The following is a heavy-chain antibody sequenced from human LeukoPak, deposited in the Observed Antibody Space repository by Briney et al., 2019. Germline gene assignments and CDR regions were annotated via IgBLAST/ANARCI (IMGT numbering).Heavy chain of an antibody. Sequence: GRSLRLSCAASGFTFRSYGMHWVRQAPGKGLEWVAIVWYDGNNKYYADSVKGRFTVSRDNSKNTLYLQMNSLRAEDTAVYYCANVVTAKYWGQGTLVTVSS. D-gene: IGHD2-21*02. CDR2: VWYDGNNK. CDR3: ANVVTAKY. J-gene: IGHJ4*02. V-gene: IGHV3-33*06. CDR1: GFTFRSYG.